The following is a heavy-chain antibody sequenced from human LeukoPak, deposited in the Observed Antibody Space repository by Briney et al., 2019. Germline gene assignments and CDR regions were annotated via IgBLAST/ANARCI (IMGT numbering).Heavy chain of an antibody. J-gene: IGHJ4*02. V-gene: IGHV1-46*01. Sequence: ASVKVSCKASGYTFTSYYMHWVRQTPGQGLEWMGIINPSGGSTSYAQKFQGRVTMTRDTSTSTVYMELSSLRSEDTAVYYCARAYGDYLVDYWGQGTLVTVSS. D-gene: IGHD4-17*01. CDR3: ARAYGDYLVDY. CDR1: GYTFTSYY. CDR2: INPSGGST.